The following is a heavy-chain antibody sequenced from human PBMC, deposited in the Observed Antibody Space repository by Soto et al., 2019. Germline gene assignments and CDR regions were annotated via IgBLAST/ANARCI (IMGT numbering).Heavy chain of an antibody. V-gene: IGHV1-58*02. Sequence: SVNVSCKASGSGFISSGIQWVRQAHGQRLEWIGWIVVASGQTNYAQNFRGRVAITRDTSTATAYIELTGLTSEDTAVYFCSADRPDIGVGWWVWGQGTTVTVSS. CDR1: GSGFISSG. D-gene: IGHD2-15*01. CDR3: SADRPDIGVGWWV. CDR2: IVVASGQT. J-gene: IGHJ6*02.